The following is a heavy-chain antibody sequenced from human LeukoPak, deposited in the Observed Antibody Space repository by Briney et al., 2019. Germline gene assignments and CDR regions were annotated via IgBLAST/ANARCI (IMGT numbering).Heavy chain of an antibody. CDR1: GFAFSSYA. CDR2: ISGSSSTT. V-gene: IGHV3-23*01. CDR3: ARGIGGKVVLTFDY. Sequence: GGSLRLSCAASGFAFSSYALSWVRQAPGKGLEWVSAISGSSSTTFYADSVKGRFTISRDNSMDTLFLQMNSLRAEDTAVYYCARGIGGKVVLTFDYWGQGTLVTVSS. J-gene: IGHJ4*02. D-gene: IGHD4-23*01.